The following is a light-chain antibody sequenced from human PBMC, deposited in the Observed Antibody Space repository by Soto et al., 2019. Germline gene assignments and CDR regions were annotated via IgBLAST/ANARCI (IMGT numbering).Light chain of an antibody. CDR3: CSYAATYVYV. CDR1: SSDVGGYDF. CDR2: DVT. J-gene: IGLJ1*01. V-gene: IGLV2-11*01. Sequence: QSVLTQPRSVSGSPGQSVTVSCTGTSSDVGGYDFVSWYQQHPGKAPKLMIYDVTKRPSGVPDRFSDSKSGNTASLTISGLQAEDEAVYFCCSYAATYVYVFGTGTKVTVL.